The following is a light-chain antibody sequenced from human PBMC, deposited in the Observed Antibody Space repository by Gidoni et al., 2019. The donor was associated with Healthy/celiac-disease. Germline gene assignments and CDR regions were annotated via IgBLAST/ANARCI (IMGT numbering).Light chain of an antibody. J-gene: IGKJ2*01. CDR1: QSLLHSNGYNY. CDR3: MQALQTPT. CDR2: LGS. V-gene: IGKV2-28*01. Sequence: DSVITQYPLSLPVTPGEPASSACRSSQSLLHSNGYNYLDWYLQKPGQSQQLLIYLGSNRASGVPDRFSGSGSGTDFTLKIIRVEAEDVGVYYCMQALQTPTFGQGTKLEIK.